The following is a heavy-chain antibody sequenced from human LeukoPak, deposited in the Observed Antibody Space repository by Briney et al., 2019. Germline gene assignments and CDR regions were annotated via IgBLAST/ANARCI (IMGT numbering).Heavy chain of an antibody. CDR3: ARGHIVVVTARSSADY. CDR1: GFTFSDYY. Sequence: GGSLRLSCAASGFTFSDYYMSWIRQAPGKGLEWVSYISSSGSTIYYADSVKGRFTISRDNAKNSLYLQMNSLRAEDTAVYYCARGHIVVVTARSSADYWGQGTLVTVSS. CDR2: ISSSGSTI. D-gene: IGHD2-21*02. J-gene: IGHJ4*02. V-gene: IGHV3-11*01.